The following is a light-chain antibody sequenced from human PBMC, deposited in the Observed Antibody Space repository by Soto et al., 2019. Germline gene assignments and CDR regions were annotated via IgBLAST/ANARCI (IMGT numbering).Light chain of an antibody. J-gene: IGKJ5*01. CDR1: QSVSDN. Sequence: EIVMTQSPATLFVSPGERATLSCRASQSVSDNLAWYQQKSGQAPRLLIYGAFTRATGVPARFSGSGSGTEFTLTISTLQSEDFAVYYCQQYNNWFSITFGQGTRLEI. CDR2: GAF. V-gene: IGKV3D-15*01. CDR3: QQYNNWFSIT.